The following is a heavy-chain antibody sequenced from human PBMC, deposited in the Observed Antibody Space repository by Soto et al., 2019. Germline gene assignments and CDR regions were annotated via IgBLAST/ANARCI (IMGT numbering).Heavy chain of an antibody. CDR3: ARGVSRYSSGWFSSYGMDV. J-gene: IGHJ6*02. CDR1: GGSFSGYY. D-gene: IGHD6-19*01. CDR2: INHSGST. Sequence: SETLSLTCAVYGGSFSGYYWSWIRQPPGKGLEWIGEINHSGSTNYNPSLKSRVTISVDTSKNQFSLKLSSVTAADTAVYYRARGVSRYSSGWFSSYGMDVWGQGTTVTVSS. V-gene: IGHV4-34*01.